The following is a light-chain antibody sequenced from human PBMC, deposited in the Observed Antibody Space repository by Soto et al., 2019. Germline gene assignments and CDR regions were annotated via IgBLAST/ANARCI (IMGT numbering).Light chain of an antibody. V-gene: IGLV1-47*02. CDR2: TNF. J-gene: IGLJ3*02. CDR1: NSNIGSNY. CDR3: AAWDDSLSGPV. Sequence: QAVVTQPPSVSGTPGQRVTISCSGNNSNIGSNYVYWYQQLPGTAPKLLIYTNFHRPSGVPDRFSGSKSGPSASLAISGLRSEDEAAYYCAAWDDSLSGPVFGGGTKLTVL.